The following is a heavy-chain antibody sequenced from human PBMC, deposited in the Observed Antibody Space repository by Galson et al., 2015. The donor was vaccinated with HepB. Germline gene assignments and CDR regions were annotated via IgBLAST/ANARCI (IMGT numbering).Heavy chain of an antibody. CDR1: GFSLSTTGVG. Sequence: PALVKPTQTLTLTCTFSGFSLSTTGVGVGWIRQPPGKALEWLALIYWDDNKRYSPSLKSRLTITKDTSKNQVVLTMTNMDPVDTATYYCAHTSYSSRLPGWYFDLWGRAILVTVSS. CDR3: AHTSYSSRLPGWYFDL. CDR2: IYWDDNK. V-gene: IGHV2-5*02. J-gene: IGHJ2*01. D-gene: IGHD2-21*01.